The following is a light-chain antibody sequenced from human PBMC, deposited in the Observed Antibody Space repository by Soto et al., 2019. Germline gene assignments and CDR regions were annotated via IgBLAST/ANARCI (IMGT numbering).Light chain of an antibody. CDR2: DVI. CDR3: SSYAGSTNFV. V-gene: IGLV2-8*01. CDR1: SIDVGGYNY. J-gene: IGLJ1*01. Sequence: QSVLTXLPSASGSPGQSVTISCPGTSIDVGGYNYVSWYQQHPGKAPRLMIYDVIKRPSGVPDRFSGSKSGNTASLTVSGLQAEDEADYYCSSYAGSTNFVFGPGTKVTGL.